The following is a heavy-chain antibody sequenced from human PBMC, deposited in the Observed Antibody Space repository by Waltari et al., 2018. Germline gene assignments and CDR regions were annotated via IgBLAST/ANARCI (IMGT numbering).Heavy chain of an antibody. CDR1: GCTFSDYG. D-gene: IGHD1-26*01. J-gene: IGHJ4*02. CDR3: AKEDGVGPTTTSFNY. CDR2: IRYDGNNK. Sequence: QVQLVESGGGVVQSGGSLRLSCAASGCTFSDYGMHWVRQAPGKGLEWVAFIRYDGNNKYYADSVKGRFTISRDNSKNTLYLQMDSLRVEDTAVYYCAKEDGVGPTTTSFNYWGQGTLVTVSS. V-gene: IGHV3-30*02.